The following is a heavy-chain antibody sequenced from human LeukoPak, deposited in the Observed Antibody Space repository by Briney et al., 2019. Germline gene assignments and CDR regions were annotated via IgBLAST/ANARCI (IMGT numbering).Heavy chain of an antibody. V-gene: IGHV3-21*01. CDR1: GFTLSSYT. D-gene: IGHD5-24*01. CDR3: ASPPWPSSYYYMDV. Sequence: GGSLRLSCAASGFTLSSYTMNWVRQAPGKGLEWVSSISSSTTYIYYADSVKGRFTISRDNAKNSLYLQMNSLRAEGTAVYYCASPPWPSSYYYMDVWGKGTTVTVSS. J-gene: IGHJ6*03. CDR2: ISSSTTYI.